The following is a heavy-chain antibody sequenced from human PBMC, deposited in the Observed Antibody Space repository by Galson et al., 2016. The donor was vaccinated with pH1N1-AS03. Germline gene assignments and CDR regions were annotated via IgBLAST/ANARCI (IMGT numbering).Heavy chain of an antibody. J-gene: IGHJ6*02. D-gene: IGHD1-26*01. CDR3: ARDPRGPCSSASCPTTYYFGMDV. CDR2: INPNNGVT. Sequence: SCKASGYIFTGFYVHWVRQAPGRGLEWMGWINPNNGVTNYAQKFQAWVTMTGDTSISTAYMELYGLKSDDTAVYYCARDPRGPCSSASCPTTYYFGMDVWGQGATVIVSS. V-gene: IGHV1-2*04. CDR1: GYIFTGFY.